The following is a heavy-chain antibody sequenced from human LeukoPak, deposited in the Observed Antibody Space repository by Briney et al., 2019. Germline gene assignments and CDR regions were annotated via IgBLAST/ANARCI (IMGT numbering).Heavy chain of an antibody. Sequence: RGTLRLTCAASGFTFSRYEMNWVRQAPGKGLEWVSYISSSGSTIYYADSVKGRFAISRDNAKNSLYLQMNSLRAEDTAVYYCARDVTDYRPKNYYYYYGMDVWGQGTTVTVSS. CDR3: ARDVTDYRPKNYYYYYGMDV. CDR1: GFTFSRYE. V-gene: IGHV3-48*03. D-gene: IGHD4-11*01. J-gene: IGHJ6*02. CDR2: ISSSGSTI.